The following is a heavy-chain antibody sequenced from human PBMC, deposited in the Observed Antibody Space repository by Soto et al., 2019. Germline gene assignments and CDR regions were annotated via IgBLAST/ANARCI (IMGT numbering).Heavy chain of an antibody. J-gene: IGHJ5*01. CDR2: MNPNSGNT. CDR3: PRAYGAETFDF. V-gene: IGHV1-8*02. Sequence: GASVKVSCKASGYTFNNYDIHWVRQAPGHGLEWMGWMNPNSGNTGYAQNFRGRVTMTQNTAIGTAYMELSSLRSDDTATYYCPRAYGAETFDFWGQGTRVTVSS. D-gene: IGHD3-10*01. CDR1: GYTFNNYD.